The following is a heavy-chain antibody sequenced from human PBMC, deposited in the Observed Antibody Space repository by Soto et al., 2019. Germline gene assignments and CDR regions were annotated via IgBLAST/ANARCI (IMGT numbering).Heavy chain of an antibody. CDR3: VWQADFIGSWH. CDR1: GIPFTDAW. J-gene: IGHJ4*02. Sequence: VQLVESEGGLVKTGGSLRLSCVLSGIPFTDAWMNWVRQTPGRGLEWVGRIKSRGSGGTRDYAAPVKGRFTISRDDSRNTVYLQMDSLQIADTAVYFCVWQADFIGSWHWGQGSLVTVSS. V-gene: IGHV3-15*07. D-gene: IGHD1-26*01. CDR2: IKSRGSGGTR.